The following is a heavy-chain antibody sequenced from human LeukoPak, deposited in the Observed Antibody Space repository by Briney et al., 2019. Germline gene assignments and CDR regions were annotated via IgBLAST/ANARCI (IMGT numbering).Heavy chain of an antibody. CDR1: GYTFTSYG. D-gene: IGHD1-26*01. V-gene: IGHV1-18*01. J-gene: IGHJ4*02. CDR2: ISAYNGNT. Sequence: ASVKVSCKASGYTFTSYGISWVRQAPGQGLEWMGWISAYNGNTNYAQKLQGRVTMTTDTSTSTADMELRSLRSDDTAVYYCARDRRWELLRCDYWGQGTLVNVSS. CDR3: ARDRRWELLRCDY.